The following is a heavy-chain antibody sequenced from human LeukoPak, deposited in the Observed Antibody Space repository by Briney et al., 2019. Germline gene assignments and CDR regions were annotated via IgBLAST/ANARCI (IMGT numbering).Heavy chain of an antibody. CDR2: IYYSGST. J-gene: IGHJ4*02. CDR3: ARPHMVRGVIISDY. D-gene: IGHD3-10*01. CDR1: GGSISSGDYY. Sequence: SQTLSLTCTVSGGSISSGDYYWSWIRQPPGKGLEWIGYIYYSGSTYYNPSLKSRVTISVDTSKNQFSLKLSSVTAAVTAVYYCARPHMVRGVIISDYWGQGTLVTVSS. V-gene: IGHV4-30-4*01.